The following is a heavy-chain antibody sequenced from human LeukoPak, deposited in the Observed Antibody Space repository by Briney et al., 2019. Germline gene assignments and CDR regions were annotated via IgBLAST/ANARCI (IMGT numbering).Heavy chain of an antibody. J-gene: IGHJ5*02. V-gene: IGHV4-38-2*02. CDR2: IYHSGST. D-gene: IGHD2-15*01. CDR3: ARAIYCSGGSCYQDRGWFDP. Sequence: SETLSLTCTVSGYSISSGYYWGWIRQPPGKGLEWIGSIYHSGSTYYNPSLKSRVTISVDTSKNQFSLKLSSVTAADTAVYYCARAIYCSGGSCYQDRGWFDPWGQGTLVTVSS. CDR1: GYSISSGYY.